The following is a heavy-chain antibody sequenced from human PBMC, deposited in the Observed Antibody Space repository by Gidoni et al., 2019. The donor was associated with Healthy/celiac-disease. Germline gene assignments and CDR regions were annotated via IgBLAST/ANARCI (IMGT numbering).Heavy chain of an antibody. V-gene: IGHV3-30-3*01. CDR2: ISYDGSNK. CDR3: ARGYGSGSLADYYYYGMDV. J-gene: IGHJ6*02. D-gene: IGHD3-10*01. CDR1: GFPFSGYP. Sequence: QFPLVESGGGVVQPGRALSISCAATGFPFSGYPLHWVRQAPGKGLEWVAVISYDGSNKYYADAVKGRFTISRDNSKNTLYLQMNSLRAEDTAVYYCARGYGSGSLADYYYYGMDVWGQGTTVTVSS.